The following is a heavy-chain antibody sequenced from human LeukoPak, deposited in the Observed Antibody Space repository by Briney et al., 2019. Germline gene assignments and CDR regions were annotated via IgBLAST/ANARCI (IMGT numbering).Heavy chain of an antibody. CDR2: IYYSGST. J-gene: IGHJ4*02. V-gene: IGHV4-59*01. CDR3: ARDYYGWGTFDY. CDR1: GGSISSYY. D-gene: IGHD3-10*01. Sequence: SETPSLTCTVSGGSISSYYWSWVRQPPGKGLGWVGYIYYSGSTNYNPSLKSRVTISVDTSKNQFSLKLSSVTAADTAVYYCARDYYGWGTFDYWGQGTLVTVSS.